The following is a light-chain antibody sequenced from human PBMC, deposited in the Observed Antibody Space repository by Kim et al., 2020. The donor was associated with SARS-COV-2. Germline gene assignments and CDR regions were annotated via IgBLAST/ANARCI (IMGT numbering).Light chain of an antibody. CDR2: EGT. CDR1: TNDVGKYRF. CDR3: CSFGTNYTIL. V-gene: IGLV2-23*01. Sequence: QSVLTQSASVSGSPGQSITISCTGTTNDVGKYRFVSWYQQHPGKVPKLMIFEGTKRPSGVSNRFSGSKSGNTAFLTISGLQAEDEADYYCCSFGTNYTILFGGGTQLTVL. J-gene: IGLJ3*02.